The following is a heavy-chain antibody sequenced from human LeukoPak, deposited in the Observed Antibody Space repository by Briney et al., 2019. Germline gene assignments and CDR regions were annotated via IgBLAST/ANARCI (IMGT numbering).Heavy chain of an antibody. Sequence: GGSLRLSCAASGFTVSSNYMSWVRQVPGKGLEWVSVIYSGGTTYYADSVKGRFTISRDNSKNTLYLQMNSLRAEDTAVYYCAKDRGVATIGSYYFDYWGQGTLVTVSS. V-gene: IGHV3-53*05. CDR1: GFTVSSNY. D-gene: IGHD5-12*01. CDR2: IYSGGTT. J-gene: IGHJ4*02. CDR3: AKDRGVATIGSYYFDY.